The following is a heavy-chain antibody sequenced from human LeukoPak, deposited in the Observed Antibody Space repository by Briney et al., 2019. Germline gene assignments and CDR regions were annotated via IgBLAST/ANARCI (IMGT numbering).Heavy chain of an antibody. D-gene: IGHD6-19*01. CDR2: INTNTGNP. J-gene: IGHJ4*02. Sequence: ASVKVSCKASGYTFSAYDISWMRQAPGQGLEWMGGINTNTGNPTYAQDFTGRFVFSLDSSVTTAYLQIDSVQADDTAVYFCARDLAVPGTARGYWGQGTLVTVSS. CDR3: ARDLAVPGTARGY. CDR1: GYTFSAYD. V-gene: IGHV7-4-1*01.